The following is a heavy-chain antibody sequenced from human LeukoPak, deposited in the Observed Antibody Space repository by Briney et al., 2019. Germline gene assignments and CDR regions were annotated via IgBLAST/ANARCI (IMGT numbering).Heavy chain of an antibody. D-gene: IGHD5-12*01. V-gene: IGHV4-39*07. J-gene: IGHJ5*02. CDR1: GGSISSSNYY. CDR3: ARGLVATIKVCWFDP. CDR2: INHSGST. Sequence: SETLSLTCTVSGGSISSSNYYWGWIRQPPGKGLEWIGEINHSGSTNYNPSLKSRVTISVDTSKNQFSLKLSSVTAADTAVYYCARGLVATIKVCWFDPWGQGTLVTVSS.